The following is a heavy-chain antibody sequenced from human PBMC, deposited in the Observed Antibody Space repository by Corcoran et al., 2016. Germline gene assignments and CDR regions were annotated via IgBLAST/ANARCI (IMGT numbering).Heavy chain of an antibody. D-gene: IGHD3-9*01. J-gene: IGHJ4*02. CDR2: FNPGGFGT. V-gene: IGHV1-46*01. CDR1: GYTFIDNW. CDR3: TRDRTPPDWAQFED. Sequence: QVQLVQSGAEVKNPGASVKVSCKTSGYTFIDNWIHWVRQAPGQGLEWVGIFNPGGFGTTYAQQFQGRVTMTGDTSTGTVYMELTSLRSEDPAGYYFTRDRTPPDWAQFEDWGQGTLITVSS.